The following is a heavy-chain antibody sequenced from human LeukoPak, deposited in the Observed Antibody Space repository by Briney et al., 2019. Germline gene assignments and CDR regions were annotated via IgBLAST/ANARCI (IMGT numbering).Heavy chain of an antibody. J-gene: IGHJ4*02. CDR3: AREGDDTSGYYQDY. CDR1: GVSISSYY. D-gene: IGHD3-22*01. CDR2: IYTSGST. V-gene: IGHV4-4*07. Sequence: SETLSLTCTVSGVSISSYYWSWIRQPAGKGLEWIGRIYTSGSTNYNPSLKSRVTMSVDTSKNQFSLKLSPVTAEDTAVYYCAREGDDTSGYYQDYWGQGTLVTVSS.